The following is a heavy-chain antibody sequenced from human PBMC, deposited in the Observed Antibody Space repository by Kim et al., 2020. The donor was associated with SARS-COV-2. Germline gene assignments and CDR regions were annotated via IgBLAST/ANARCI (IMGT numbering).Heavy chain of an antibody. CDR1: GFTFGDYA. J-gene: IGHJ4*02. CDR3: AKEMVWSGSEPFDY. Sequence: GGSLRLSCAASGFTFGDYAMHWVRQAPGKGLEWVSGISWNSGSIGYADSVKGRFTISRDNAKNSLYLQMNSLRAEDTALYYCAKEMVWSGSEPFDYWGQGTLVTVSS. D-gene: IGHD3-3*01. V-gene: IGHV3-9*01. CDR2: ISWNSGSI.